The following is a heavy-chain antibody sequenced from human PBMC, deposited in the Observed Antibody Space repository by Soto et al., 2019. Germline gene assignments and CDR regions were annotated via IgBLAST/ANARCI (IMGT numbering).Heavy chain of an antibody. V-gene: IGHV1-3*01. Sequence: ASVKVSCKASGYTFQTYDIIWVRQATGQGLEWMGWMTPSNGNTKYSQKFQGRVTMTRDTSASTAYMELSSLRSEDTAVYYCARDGGYCSSTSCYFYYGFDYWGQGTLVTVSS. J-gene: IGHJ4*02. CDR1: GYTFQTYD. CDR2: MTPSNGNT. D-gene: IGHD2-2*01. CDR3: ARDGGYCSSTSCYFYYGFDY.